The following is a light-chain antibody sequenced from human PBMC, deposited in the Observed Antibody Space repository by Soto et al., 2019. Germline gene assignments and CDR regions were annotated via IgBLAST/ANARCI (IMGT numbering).Light chain of an antibody. CDR1: QSIGTS. CDR2: ATS. Sequence: DIQMTQSPSSLSASVQDRVTITCRASQSIGTSLNWYQQKPGKSPKLLIYATSNLYSGAPSRFSGSGSGTDFTLTISSLQPEDFATYYCQQTYSTPQPSFGGGTKVEIK. J-gene: IGKJ4*01. V-gene: IGKV1-39*01. CDR3: QQTYSTPQPS.